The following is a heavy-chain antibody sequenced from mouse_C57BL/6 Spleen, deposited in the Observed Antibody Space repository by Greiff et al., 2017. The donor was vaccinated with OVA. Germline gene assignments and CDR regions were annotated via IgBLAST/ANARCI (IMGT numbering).Heavy chain of an antibody. V-gene: IGHV1-55*01. D-gene: IGHD6-1*01. J-gene: IGHJ4*01. CDR2: IYPGSGST. CDR3: ARSLLRTDYAMDY. CDR1: GYTFTSYW. Sequence: QVQLKQPGAELVKPGASVKMSCKASGYTFTSYWITWVKQRPGQGLEWIGDIYPGSGSTNYNEKFKSKATLTVDTSSSTAYMQLSSLTSEDSAVYYCARSLLRTDYAMDYWGQGTSVTVSS.